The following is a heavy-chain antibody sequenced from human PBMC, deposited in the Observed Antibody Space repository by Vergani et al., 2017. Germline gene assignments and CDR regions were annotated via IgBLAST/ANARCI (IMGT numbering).Heavy chain of an antibody. Sequence: QLQLQESGSGLVKPSATLSLTRSVSGASIRSSNYYCGWIPQPPGKGLEWIASIYYSGSSYHNPSLKSRVTISVDTSKNQFSLKLSSVTAADTAVYFCARHSTVEWLVKLGWIDPWGQGILVTVSS. J-gene: IGHJ5*02. CDR2: IYYSGSS. CDR3: ARHSTVEWLVKLGWIDP. CDR1: GASIRSSNYY. V-gene: IGHV4-39*01. D-gene: IGHD6-19*01.